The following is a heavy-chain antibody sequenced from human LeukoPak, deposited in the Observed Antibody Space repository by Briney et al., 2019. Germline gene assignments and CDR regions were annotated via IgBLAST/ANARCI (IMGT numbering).Heavy chain of an antibody. CDR3: ARALGSSSGYYYYMDV. D-gene: IGHD6-6*01. J-gene: IGHJ6*03. V-gene: IGHV1-2*02. CDR1: GYTFTGYY. Sequence: ASVKVSCKASGYTFTGYYMHWVRQAPGQGLEWMGWINPNSGGTNYAQKFQGRVTMTRDTSISTAYMELSRLRSDDTAVYYCARALGSSSGYYYYMDVWGKGTTVTVSS. CDR2: INPNSGGT.